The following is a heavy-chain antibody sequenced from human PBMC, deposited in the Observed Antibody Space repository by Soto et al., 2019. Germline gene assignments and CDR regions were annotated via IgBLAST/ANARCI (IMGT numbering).Heavy chain of an antibody. Sequence: GGSLRLSCAASGFTFSSHPMSWVRQAPGKGLEWVSSIGSNGIATYYADSVKGRFTISRDSSGNTLSLQVNSLRAEYTAVYFCVRGALTSSFDYWGQGTLVTVSS. CDR3: VRGALTSSFDY. D-gene: IGHD2-2*01. CDR1: GFTFSSHP. V-gene: IGHV3-23*01. CDR2: IGSNGIAT. J-gene: IGHJ4*02.